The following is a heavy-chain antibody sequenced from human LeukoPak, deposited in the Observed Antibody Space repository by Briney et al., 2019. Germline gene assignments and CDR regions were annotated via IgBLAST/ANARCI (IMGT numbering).Heavy chain of an antibody. CDR3: ERGKNYYVWGRDY. J-gene: IGHJ4*02. CDR1: GFTFSRYS. Sequence: PGGSLRLSCAASGFTFSRYSMHWVRQAPGKGLEWVAFIRYDGSLKLYADSVKGRFTISRDNSKNTLYVQMNSLRTEDTAVYYCERGKNYYVWGRDYGGKETRVTVSS. D-gene: IGHD3-10*02. V-gene: IGHV3-30*02. CDR2: IRYDGSLK.